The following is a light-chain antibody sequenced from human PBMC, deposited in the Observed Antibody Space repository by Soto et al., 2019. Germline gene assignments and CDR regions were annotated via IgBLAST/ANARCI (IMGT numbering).Light chain of an antibody. V-gene: IGKV1-39*01. CDR1: QSIIRY. Sequence: DIEMTQSPSSLSASVGDRVTITCRASQSIIRYINWYQQKPGQAPKLLIDSTSRLQYWFPSRFSGSGSGTDFALTISGLQPEDFATYHCQQSYNIPCTFGQGTKVEMK. J-gene: IGKJ1*01. CDR2: STS. CDR3: QQSYNIPCT.